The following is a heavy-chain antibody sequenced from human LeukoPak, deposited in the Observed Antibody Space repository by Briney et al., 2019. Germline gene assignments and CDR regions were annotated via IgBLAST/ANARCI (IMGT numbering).Heavy chain of an antibody. CDR1: GGSLSTTSW. D-gene: IGHD3-3*01. CDR2: VYHTGGGNN. Sequence: SETLSLTCAVSGGSLSTTSWWVWLRQPPGKGLEWIGEVYHTGGGNNNYNPSLKSRATISLDTSKNQFSLKLSSVTAADTAVYYCARGRNFWSGYGLMMKRDAFDIWGQGTMVTVSS. V-gene: IGHV4-4*02. J-gene: IGHJ3*02. CDR3: ARGRNFWSGYGLMMKRDAFDI.